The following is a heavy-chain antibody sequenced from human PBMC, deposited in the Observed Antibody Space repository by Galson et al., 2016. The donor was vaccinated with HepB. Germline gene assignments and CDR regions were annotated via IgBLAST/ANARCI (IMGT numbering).Heavy chain of an antibody. D-gene: IGHD3-3*01. CDR1: GDSVSSNSAA. V-gene: IGHV6-1*01. J-gene: IGHJ5*02. Sequence: CAISGDSVSSNSAAWSWIRQSPSRGLEWLGRTYYRSKWYNDYAVSVKRRITINPDTSKNQFSLQLKSVTPEDTDLYYCAREGREAEGTILWFDPWGQGILVTVSS. CDR2: TYYRSKWYN. CDR3: AREGREAEGTILWFDP.